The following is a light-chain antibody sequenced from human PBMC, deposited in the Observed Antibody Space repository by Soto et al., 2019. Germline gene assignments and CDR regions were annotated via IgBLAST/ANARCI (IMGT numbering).Light chain of an antibody. CDR3: SSYAASSNV. V-gene: IGLV2-8*01. CDR1: SSDVGGYNY. CDR2: EVN. Sequence: QSALTQPPSASGSPGQSVAISCTGTSSDVGGYNYVSWYQQHPGKAPKLMIYEVNKRPSGVPDRFSGSKSGNTASLTVSGLQSEDEADYYCSSYAASSNVFGTGTK. J-gene: IGLJ1*01.